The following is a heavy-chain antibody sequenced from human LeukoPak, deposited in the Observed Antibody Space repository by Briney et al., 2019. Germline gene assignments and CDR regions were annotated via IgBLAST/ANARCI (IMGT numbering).Heavy chain of an antibody. V-gene: IGHV3-48*04. J-gene: IGHJ6*02. CDR1: GFTFSSYI. Sequence: PGWSLRLSCAASGFTFSSYIMSWVRQAPGKGLEGVSYISSSSSTIYYADSVKGRFTISRDNAKNSLYLQMNSLRAEGTALYYCARVWGTYYYYYGMDVWGQGTTVTVSS. CDR2: ISSSSSTI. CDR3: ARVWGTYYYYYGMDV. D-gene: IGHD7-27*01.